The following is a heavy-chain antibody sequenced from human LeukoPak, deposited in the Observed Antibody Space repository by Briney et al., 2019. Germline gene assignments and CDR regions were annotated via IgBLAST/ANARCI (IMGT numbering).Heavy chain of an antibody. J-gene: IGHJ4*02. CDR2: INPNSGGT. V-gene: IGHV1-2*02. CDR1: GYTFTGYY. D-gene: IGHD2-2*01. Sequence: GASVKVSCKASGYTFTGYYMHWVRQAPGQGLEWLGWINPNSGGTNYAQKFQGRVTMTRDTSISTAYMELSRLRSDDTAVYYCARWTDIVVVPAATHFDYWGQGTLVTVSS. CDR3: ARWTDIVVVPAATHFDY.